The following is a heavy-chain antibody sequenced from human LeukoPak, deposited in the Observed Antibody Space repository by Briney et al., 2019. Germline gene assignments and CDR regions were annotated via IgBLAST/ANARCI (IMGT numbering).Heavy chain of an antibody. D-gene: IGHD6-13*01. Sequence: GGSLRLSCAASGFTFSSYAMSWVRQAPGKGLEWVSAISGSGGSTYYADSVKGRFTISRDNSKNTPYLQMNSLRAEDTAVYYCAKDRDSSSWGASAFDIWGQGTMVTVSS. J-gene: IGHJ3*02. V-gene: IGHV3-23*01. CDR2: ISGSGGST. CDR1: GFTFSSYA. CDR3: AKDRDSSSWGASAFDI.